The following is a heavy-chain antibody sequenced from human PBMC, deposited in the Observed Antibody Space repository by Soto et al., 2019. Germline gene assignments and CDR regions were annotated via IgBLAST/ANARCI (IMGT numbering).Heavy chain of an antibody. CDR3: ARLLYDSSALDY. CDR2: IYYSGST. CDR1: GGSISSGDYY. V-gene: IGHV4-30-4*01. Sequence: SETLSLTCTVSGGSISSGDYYWSWIRQPPGKGLEWIGYIYYSGSTYYNPSLKSRVTISVDTSKNQFSLKLSSVTAADTAVYYCARLLYDSSALDYWGQGTLVTVSS. J-gene: IGHJ4*02. D-gene: IGHD3-22*01.